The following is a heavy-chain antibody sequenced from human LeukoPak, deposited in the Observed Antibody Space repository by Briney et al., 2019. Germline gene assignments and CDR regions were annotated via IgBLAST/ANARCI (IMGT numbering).Heavy chain of an antibody. V-gene: IGHV4-61*01. CDR2: IYYSGST. Sequence: SETLSLTCTVSGGSVSNSNYYWNWIRQPPGKELEWIGYIYYSGSTNYDLSLKSRVTISVDTSKNQFSLKLSSVTAADTAVYYCARDYHDNSLDYWGQGTLVTVSS. CDR1: GGSVSNSNYY. CDR3: ARDYHDNSLDY. D-gene: IGHD3-22*01. J-gene: IGHJ4*02.